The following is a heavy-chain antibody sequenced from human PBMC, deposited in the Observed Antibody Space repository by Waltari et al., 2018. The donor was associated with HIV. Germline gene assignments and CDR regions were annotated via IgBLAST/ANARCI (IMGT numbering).Heavy chain of an antibody. CDR2: INEHGSEK. CDR1: GFTFSSYW. J-gene: IGHJ4*02. Sequence: EVQLVESGGGLVQPGGSLRFSCAASGFTFSSYWMSWVRQAPGKGLGWVAKINEHGSEKYYVDSVKCRLTLSRDNAKNSVYLQMNSLRVEDTAVYYCARPIGRGQDYWGQGTLVTVSS. CDR3: ARPIGRGQDY. V-gene: IGHV3-7*01.